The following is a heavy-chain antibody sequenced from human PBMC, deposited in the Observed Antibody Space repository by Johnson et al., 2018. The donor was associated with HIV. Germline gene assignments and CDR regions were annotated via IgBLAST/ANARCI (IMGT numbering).Heavy chain of an antibody. CDR2: IKSKTDGGTT. Sequence: VQLVESGGGLVKPGGSLRLSCAASGFTFSNAWMSWVRQAPGKGLEWVGRIKSKTDGGTTDYAAPVKGRFTISRDNSKNTPYLQMNSLRVEDTAVYYCARDLGWLQSGDAFDIWGQGTLVTVSS. CDR1: GFTFSNAW. J-gene: IGHJ3*02. V-gene: IGHV3-15*01. CDR3: ARDLGWLQSGDAFDI. D-gene: IGHD5-24*01.